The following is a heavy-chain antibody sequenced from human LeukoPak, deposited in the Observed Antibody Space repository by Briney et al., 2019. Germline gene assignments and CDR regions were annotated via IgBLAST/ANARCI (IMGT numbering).Heavy chain of an antibody. Sequence: SETLSLTCTVSGGSISGSSYFWGWIRQPPGKGLEWIGSIYYSGSTNYNPSLKSRVTISVDTSKNQFSLKLSSVTAADTAVYYCARGGFALGYCSGGSCYWTFDYWGQGTLVTVSS. CDR3: ARGGFALGYCSGGSCYWTFDY. D-gene: IGHD2-15*01. J-gene: IGHJ4*02. CDR1: GGSISGSSYF. CDR2: IYYSGST. V-gene: IGHV4-39*07.